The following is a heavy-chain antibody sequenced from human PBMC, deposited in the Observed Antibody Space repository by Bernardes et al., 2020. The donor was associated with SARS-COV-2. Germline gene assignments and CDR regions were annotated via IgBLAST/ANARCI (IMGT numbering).Heavy chain of an antibody. CDR1: GFTLSRYT. V-gene: IGHV3-23*01. J-gene: IGHJ4*02. CDR3: AKGVSSGYFKRAGEFDY. D-gene: IGHD6-19*01. Sequence: GGSLRLSCEASGFTLSRYTMNWVRQAPGKGLEWVSSISGREGSTFYADSVKGRFTISRDNSKNTLYLQMNNLRAEDTAEYYCAKGVSSGYFKRAGEFDYWGQGTLVTVSS. CDR2: ISGREGST.